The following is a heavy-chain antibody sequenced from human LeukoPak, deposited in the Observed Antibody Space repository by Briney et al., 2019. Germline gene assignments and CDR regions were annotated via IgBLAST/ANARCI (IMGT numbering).Heavy chain of an antibody. CDR1: GDSVASNSTA. CDR2: TYYRSKWYN. CDR3: ARGVKQWLN. J-gene: IGHJ4*02. Sequence: SQTLSLTCVISGDSVASNSTACNWIRQSPSRGLEWLGRTYYRSKWYNDYAVSVKSRITINPDTSKNQFSLQLNSVTPEDTAVYYCARGVKQWLNWGQGTLVTVSS. V-gene: IGHV6-1*01. D-gene: IGHD6-19*01.